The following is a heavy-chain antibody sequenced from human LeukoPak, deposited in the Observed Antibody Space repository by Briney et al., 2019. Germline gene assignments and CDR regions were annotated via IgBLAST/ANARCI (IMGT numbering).Heavy chain of an antibody. J-gene: IGHJ4*02. D-gene: IGHD6-19*01. Sequence: GGSLRLSCAASGFTFSSYGMHWVRQAPGKGLEWVAFIRYDGSIKHYADSVKGRFTISRNNSKNTLYLQMNSLRAEDTAVYYCRSGWYIAHYFDYWGQGTLVTVSS. CDR1: GFTFSSYG. CDR2: IRYDGSIK. V-gene: IGHV3-30*02. CDR3: RSGWYIAHYFDY.